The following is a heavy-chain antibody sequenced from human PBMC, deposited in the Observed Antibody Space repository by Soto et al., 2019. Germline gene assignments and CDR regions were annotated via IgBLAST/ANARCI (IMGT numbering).Heavy chain of an antibody. V-gene: IGHV3-9*01. J-gene: IGHJ4*01. CDR3: TKDYRGKHSFDF. CDR1: EVSSHEYA. Sequence: CGVAEVSSHEYAMHRVRKAQGKGLEWVSGISYDSGAIGYADSVKGRFTISRDNTRNSLFLQLDSLRSDDTAFYYCTKDYRGKHSFDFCCPGPLVTV. CDR2: ISYDSGAI. D-gene: IGHD2-21*01.